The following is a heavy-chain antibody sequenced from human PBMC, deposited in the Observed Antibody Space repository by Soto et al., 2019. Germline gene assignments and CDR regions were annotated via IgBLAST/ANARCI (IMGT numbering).Heavy chain of an antibody. CDR1: GFTFSSYA. CDR2: ISGSVGST. J-gene: IGHJ4*02. CDR3: AKDKGAGLLYEYYFDY. D-gene: IGHD2-2*02. Sequence: EVQLLESGGGLVQPGGSLRLSCAASGFTFSSYAMSWVRQAPGKGLEWVSAISGSVGSTYYADSVKGRFTISRDNSKNTLYLQMNSLRAEDTAVYYCAKDKGAGLLYEYYFDYWGQGTLVTVSS. V-gene: IGHV3-23*01.